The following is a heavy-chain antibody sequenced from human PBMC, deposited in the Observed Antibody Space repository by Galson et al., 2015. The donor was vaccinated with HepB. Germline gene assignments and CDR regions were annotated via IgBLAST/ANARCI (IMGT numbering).Heavy chain of an antibody. D-gene: IGHD2-15*01. Sequence: SLRLSCAVSGFTVSNNYMTWVCQSPERGLEWVSVIHDGGSTQYADSVKGRFTISRDNSENTLHLQMNSLSAEDTAVYYCARGRSSGCSGGSCYSDWGQGTLVTVSS. CDR2: IHDGGST. V-gene: IGHV3-53*01. CDR3: ARGRSSGCSGGSCYSD. CDR1: GFTVSNNY. J-gene: IGHJ4*02.